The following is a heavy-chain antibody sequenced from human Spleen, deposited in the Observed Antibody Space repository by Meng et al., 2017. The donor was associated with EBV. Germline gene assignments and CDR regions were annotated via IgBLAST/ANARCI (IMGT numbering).Heavy chain of an antibody. V-gene: IGHV1-8*01. J-gene: IGHJ4*02. CDR1: GYTFTSYD. Sequence: QVQLVQSGAEVKKPXASVTVSXKASGYTFTSYDINWVRQATGQGLEWMGWMNPNSGNTGYAQKFQGRVTMTRNTSISTAYMELSSLRSEDTAVYYCARGPGYDFWSGYDPPDYWGQGTLVTVSS. D-gene: IGHD3-3*01. CDR3: ARGPGYDFWSGYDPPDY. CDR2: MNPNSGNT.